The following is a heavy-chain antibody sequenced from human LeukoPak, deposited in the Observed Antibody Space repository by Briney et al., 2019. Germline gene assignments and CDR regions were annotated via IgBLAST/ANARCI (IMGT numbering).Heavy chain of an antibody. CDR2: ISGSGGST. J-gene: IGHJ6*02. V-gene: IGHV3-23*01. CDR3: AKEEWLRRDFHGMDV. CDR1: GFTFSSYA. D-gene: IGHD5-12*01. Sequence: PGGSLRLSCAASGFTFSSYAMSWVRQAPGKGLEWVSGISGSGGSTDYADSVKGRFTISRDNSKNTLYLQMNGLRAEDTAVYYCAKEEWLRRDFHGMDVWGQGTTVTVSS.